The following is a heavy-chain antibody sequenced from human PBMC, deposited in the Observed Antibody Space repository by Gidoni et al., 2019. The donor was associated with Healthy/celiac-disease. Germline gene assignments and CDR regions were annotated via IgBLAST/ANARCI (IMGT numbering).Heavy chain of an antibody. CDR3: ARGEQQWLVGGHDY. V-gene: IGHV3-48*03. CDR2: ISSSGSTI. Sequence: EVQLVESGGGLVQPGGSLRLSCAASGFTFSSYEMNWVRQAPGKGLEWVSYISSSGSTIYYADSVKGRFTISRDNAKNSLYLQMNSLRAEDTAVYYCARGEQQWLVGGHDYWGQGTLVTVSS. CDR1: GFTFSSYE. D-gene: IGHD6-19*01. J-gene: IGHJ4*02.